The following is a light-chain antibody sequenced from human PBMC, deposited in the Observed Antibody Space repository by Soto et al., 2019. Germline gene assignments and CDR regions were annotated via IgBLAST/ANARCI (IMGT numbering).Light chain of an antibody. Sequence: EIVLTQSPGALSLYTGESATLSCRASQSVSDTHVAWYQQKPGQAPRLLIYGASTRATGIPDRFSGTGSETDFTLTISRLEPEDFAVYYCQEDDNSLITFGQGTRLETK. CDR1: QSVSDTH. CDR3: QEDDNSLIT. J-gene: IGKJ5*01. CDR2: GAS. V-gene: IGKV3-20*01.